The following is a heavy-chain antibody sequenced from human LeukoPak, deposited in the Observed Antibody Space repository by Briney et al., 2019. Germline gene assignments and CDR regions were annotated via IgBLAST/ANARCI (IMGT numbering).Heavy chain of an antibody. CDR3: ARAGYDILTGYYYYYYMDV. CDR1: GYTFTGYY. D-gene: IGHD3-9*01. Sequence: GASVKVSCKASGYTFTGYYMHWVRQAPGQGLEWMGWINPNSGGTNYAQKFQGRVTMTRDTSISTAYMELSRLRSDDTAVYYCARAGYDILTGYYYYYYMDVWGKGTTVTVSS. J-gene: IGHJ6*03. CDR2: INPNSGGT. V-gene: IGHV1-2*02.